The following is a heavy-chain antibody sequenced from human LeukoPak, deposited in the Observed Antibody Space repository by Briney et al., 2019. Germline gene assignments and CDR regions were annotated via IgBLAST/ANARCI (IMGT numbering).Heavy chain of an antibody. J-gene: IGHJ4*02. CDR2: ISYDGSNK. D-gene: IGHD4-23*01. CDR3: ATGRSAVTQPTSVRSQFDY. V-gene: IGHV3-30*03. Sequence: GRSLRLSCAASGFTFSSYGMHWVRQAPGKGLEWVAVISYDGSNKYYTDSVKGRFTISRDNSKNTLLLQMNSLRAEDTAVYYCATGRSAVTQPTSVRSQFDYWGQGTLVAVSS. CDR1: GFTFSSYG.